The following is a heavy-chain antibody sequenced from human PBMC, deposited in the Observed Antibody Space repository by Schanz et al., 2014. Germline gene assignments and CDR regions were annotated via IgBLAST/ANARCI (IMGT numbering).Heavy chain of an antibody. Sequence: DVRLVESGGGLVQPGGSLSLSCAASGFTFYNYAMTWVRQAPGKGLEWVSAISSTGGSTYYADSVKGRFTISRDNSKNTLSLLVNSLRGEDTATYYCAKAFRTTKYYGMDVWGQGTTVTVS. V-gene: IGHV3-23*04. CDR1: GFTFYNYA. D-gene: IGHD1-1*01. CDR2: ISSTGGST. CDR3: AKAFRTTKYYGMDV. J-gene: IGHJ6*02.